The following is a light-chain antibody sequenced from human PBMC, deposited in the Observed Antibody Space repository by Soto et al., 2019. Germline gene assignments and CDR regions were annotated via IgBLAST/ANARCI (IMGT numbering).Light chain of an antibody. CDR3: SSYTTGSTLPWV. CDR1: SNDIGTYEY. CDR2: GVN. J-gene: IGLJ1*01. Sequence: QSVLTQPASVSGSPGQSITISCTGSSNDIGTYEYVSWHQHHPGRAPKLIIFGVNDRPSGISDRFSGSESGNTASLTIFGLQLEDEAVYYCSSYTTGSTLPWVFGTGTKVTVL. V-gene: IGLV2-14*01.